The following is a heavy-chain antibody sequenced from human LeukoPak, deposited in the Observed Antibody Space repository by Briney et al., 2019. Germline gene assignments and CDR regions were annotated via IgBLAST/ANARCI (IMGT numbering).Heavy chain of an antibody. CDR2: IRYDGSNK. Sequence: GGSLRLSCAASGFTFSSYGMHWVRQAPGKGLEWVAFIRYDGSNKYYADSVKGRFTISRDNSRNTLYLQMNSLRAEDTAVYYCARDSQGIQLFDYWGQGTLVTVSS. D-gene: IGHD5-18*01. J-gene: IGHJ4*02. CDR3: ARDSQGIQLFDY. CDR1: GFTFSSYG. V-gene: IGHV3-30*02.